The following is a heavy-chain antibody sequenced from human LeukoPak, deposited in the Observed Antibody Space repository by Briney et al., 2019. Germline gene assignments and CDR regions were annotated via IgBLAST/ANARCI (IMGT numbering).Heavy chain of an antibody. V-gene: IGHV3-74*01. J-gene: IGHJ1*01. Sequence: GGSLRLSCAASGFTFSRYWMHWVRQAPGKGLLWVSRINSDGSSTSYADSMKGRFTISRDNAKNTLYLQMNSLRAEDTAVYYCARVPITLAGTKDAKYFQHWGQGTLVTVSS. CDR3: ARVPITLAGTKDAKYFQH. D-gene: IGHD6-19*01. CDR1: GFTFSRYW. CDR2: INSDGSST.